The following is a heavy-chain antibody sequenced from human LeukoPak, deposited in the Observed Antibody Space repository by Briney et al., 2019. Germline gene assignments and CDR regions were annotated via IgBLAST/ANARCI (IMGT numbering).Heavy chain of an antibody. CDR3: TRHNRGGGYDLGD. D-gene: IGHD5-12*01. CDR2: VRTKADSFAT. Sequence: GGSLRLSCVASGFTFSDSTMHWVRQASGKGLEWVGRVRTKADSFATTYGASVKGRLTISRDDSKNTAFLQMNSLKTEDTAVYYCTRHNRGGGYDLGDWGQGALVTVSS. CDR1: GFTFSDST. J-gene: IGHJ4*02. V-gene: IGHV3-73*01.